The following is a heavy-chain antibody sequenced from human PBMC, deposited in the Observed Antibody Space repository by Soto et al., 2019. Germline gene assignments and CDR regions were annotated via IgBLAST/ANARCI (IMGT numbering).Heavy chain of an antibody. CDR3: ARGAYDFWSGYYTSYYYYGMDV. V-gene: IGHV4-34*01. Sequence: QVQLQQWGAGLLKPSETLSLTCAVYGGSFSGYYWSWIRQPPGKGLEWIGEINHSGSTNYNPSLKSRFTTSVATSKTQFSLKLCSVTGADTAVYYCARGAYDFWSGYYTSYYYYGMDVWGQGTTVTVSS. CDR1: GGSFSGYY. J-gene: IGHJ6*02. CDR2: INHSGST. D-gene: IGHD3-3*01.